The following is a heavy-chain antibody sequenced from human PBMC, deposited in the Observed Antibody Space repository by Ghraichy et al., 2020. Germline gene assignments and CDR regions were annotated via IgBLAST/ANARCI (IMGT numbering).Heavy chain of an antibody. D-gene: IGHD4-17*01. CDR1: GFTFSSYS. Sequence: GESLNISCAASGFTFSSYSMNWVRQAPGKGLEWVSYISSSSSTIYYADSVKGRFTISRDNAKNSLYLQMNSLRDEDTAVYYCARAYGDSYYYYYGMDVWGQGTTVTVSS. J-gene: IGHJ6*02. CDR3: ARAYGDSYYYYYGMDV. CDR2: ISSSSSTI. V-gene: IGHV3-48*02.